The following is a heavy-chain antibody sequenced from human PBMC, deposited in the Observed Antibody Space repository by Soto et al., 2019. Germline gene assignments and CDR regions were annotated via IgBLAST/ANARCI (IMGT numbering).Heavy chain of an antibody. CDR3: ARGYGDYRIDY. CDR2: IYYSGST. Sequence: KPSETLSLTCTVSGGSISSYYWSWIRQPPGKGLEWIGYIYYSGSTNYNPSLKSRVTISVDTSKNQFSLKLSSVTAADTAVYYCARGYGDYRIDYWGQGTLVTVSS. V-gene: IGHV4-59*01. CDR1: GGSISSYY. J-gene: IGHJ4*02. D-gene: IGHD4-17*01.